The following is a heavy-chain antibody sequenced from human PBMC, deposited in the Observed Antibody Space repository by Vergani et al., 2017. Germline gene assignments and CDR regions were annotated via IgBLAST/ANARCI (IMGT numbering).Heavy chain of an antibody. D-gene: IGHD3-9*01. J-gene: IGHJ3*02. V-gene: IGHV4-39*01. CDR2: IYYSWST. CDR1: GGSISSSSYY. Sequence: QLQLQESGPGLVKPSETLSLTCTVSGGSISSSSYYWGWIRQPPGKGLEWIGSIYYSWSTYYNPSLKSRVTISVDTSKNQFSLKLSSVTAADTAVYYCARLPDYDILTGYSFWAQIDAFDIWGQGTMVTVSS. CDR3: ARLPDYDILTGYSFWAQIDAFDI.